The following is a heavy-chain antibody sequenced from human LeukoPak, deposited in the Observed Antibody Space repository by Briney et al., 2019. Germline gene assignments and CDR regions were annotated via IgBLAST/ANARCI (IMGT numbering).Heavy chain of an antibody. CDR2: ISAYNGNT. CDR1: GYTFTSYG. J-gene: IGHJ5*02. Sequence: GASVKVSCKASGYTFTSYGISWVRQAPGQGLEWMGWISAYNGNTNYAQKLQGRVTMTTDTSTSTAYMELRSLRSDDTAVYYCARDPLPYCSGGSCVWFDPWGQGTLVTVSS. D-gene: IGHD2-15*01. CDR3: ARDPLPYCSGGSCVWFDP. V-gene: IGHV1-18*01.